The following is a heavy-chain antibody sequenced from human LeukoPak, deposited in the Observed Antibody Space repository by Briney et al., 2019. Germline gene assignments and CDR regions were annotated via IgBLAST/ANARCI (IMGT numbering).Heavy chain of an antibody. Sequence: PSETLSLTCTVSGGSISSGSYYWSWIRQPAGKGLEWIGRIYTSGSTNYNPSLKSRVTISVDTSKNQFSLKLSSVTAADTAVYYCARGQRGNGDYWGQGTLVTVSS. CDR3: ARGQRGNGDY. J-gene: IGHJ4*02. V-gene: IGHV4-61*02. CDR1: GGSISSGSYY. CDR2: IYTSGST. D-gene: IGHD4-23*01.